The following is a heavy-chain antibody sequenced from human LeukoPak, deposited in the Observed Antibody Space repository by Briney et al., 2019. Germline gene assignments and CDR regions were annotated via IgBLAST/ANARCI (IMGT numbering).Heavy chain of an antibody. D-gene: IGHD6-13*01. V-gene: IGHV4-39*07. CDR3: AREASQQHNTLDAFDI. CDR1: GGSISSSSYY. J-gene: IGHJ3*02. CDR2: IYYSGST. Sequence: PSETLSLTCTVSGGSISSSSYYWGWIRQPPGKGLEWIGSIYYSGSTYYNPSLKSRVTISVDTSKNQFSLKLSSVTAADTAVYYCAREASQQHNTLDAFDIWGQGTMVTVSS.